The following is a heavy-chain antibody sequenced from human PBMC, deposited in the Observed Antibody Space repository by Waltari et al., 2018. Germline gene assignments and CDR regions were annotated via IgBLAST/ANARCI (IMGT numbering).Heavy chain of an antibody. CDR2: SRNKAYSYTT. J-gene: IGHJ4*02. D-gene: IGHD2-21*02. CDR3: ARDLDGDSNLDY. V-gene: IGHV3-72*01. CDR1: GSPLSDHD. Sequence: EVQLVESGGGLVQPGGSLSLSCAAPGSPLSDHDMDRVRQAPEKGLEWVGRSRNKAYSYTTEYAASVKGRFTISRDDSSLYLQMNSLKTEDTAIYYCARDLDGDSNLDYWGQGTLVTVSS.